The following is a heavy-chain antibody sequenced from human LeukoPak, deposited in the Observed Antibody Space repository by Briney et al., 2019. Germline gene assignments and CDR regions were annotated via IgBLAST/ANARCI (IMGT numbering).Heavy chain of an antibody. CDR2: IRYDGSNK. V-gene: IGHV3-30*02. CDR3: ASGRTIFYYYMDV. J-gene: IGHJ6*03. Sequence: GGSLRLSCAASGFTFSDYYMSWIRQAPGKGLEWVAFIRYDGSNKYYTDSVKGRFTISRDNSKNTLYLQMNSLRAEDTAVYYCASGRTIFYYYMDVWGKGTTVTISS. CDR1: GFTFSDYY. D-gene: IGHD3-3*02.